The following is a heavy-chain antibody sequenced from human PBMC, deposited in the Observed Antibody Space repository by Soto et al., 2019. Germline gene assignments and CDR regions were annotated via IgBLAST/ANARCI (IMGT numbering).Heavy chain of an antibody. J-gene: IGHJ4*02. CDR3: SRETLWFGESPKS. CDR2: SNGDGSST. CDR1: GFTFGSYW. Sequence: EVHLVESGGGSVQPGGSLRISCAASGFTFGSYWMDWVRQAPGKGLVWVSRSNGDGSSTTYADSVKGRFTISRDNAKNTLYLQMNSLRVDDTAVYYCSRETLWFGESPKSGGQGTLATVSS. D-gene: IGHD3-10*01. V-gene: IGHV3-74*01.